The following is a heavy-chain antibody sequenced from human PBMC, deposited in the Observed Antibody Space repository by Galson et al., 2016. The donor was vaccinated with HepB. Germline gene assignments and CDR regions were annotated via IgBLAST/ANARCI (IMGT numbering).Heavy chain of an antibody. Sequence: SVKVSCKASGYTFINYYIHWVRQAPGQGLEWMGIINPLSGGTDYAQRFQGRVTMTRDTSTSTVSMKLSSLRSEDTAVYYCARAIMTPSDNWFDPWGQGSLVTVSS. CDR2: INPLSGGT. CDR3: ARAIMTPSDNWFDP. V-gene: IGHV1-46*01. J-gene: IGHJ5*02. D-gene: IGHD2-8*01. CDR1: GYTFINYY.